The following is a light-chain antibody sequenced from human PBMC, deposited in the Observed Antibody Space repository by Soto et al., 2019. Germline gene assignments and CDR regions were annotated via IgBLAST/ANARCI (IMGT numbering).Light chain of an antibody. V-gene: IGKV1-5*03. CDR1: QSISSW. Sequence: DIQMPQSPSTLSASVGDRVTIIFRASQSISSWLACYQQKQGKAPKLLIYKASSLNSGVPSRFSGSGSGTEFTLTISSLQPDDFATYYCQQYNSYSLYTFGQGTKVVIK. CDR2: KAS. J-gene: IGKJ2*01. CDR3: QQYNSYSLYT.